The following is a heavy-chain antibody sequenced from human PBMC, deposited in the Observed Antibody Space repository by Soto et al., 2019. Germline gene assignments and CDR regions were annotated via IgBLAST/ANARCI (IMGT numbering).Heavy chain of an antibody. CDR2: IFSSGST. CDR3: AREGSYSAYNFAHGIQLWSFDC. J-gene: IGHJ4*02. Sequence: SETLSLTCTVSGGSINTFYWSWVRQPAGKGLEWIGRIFSSGSTSFNPSLESRVAMSVDTSKNHFSLNLSSVTAADMAVYYCAREGSYSAYNFAHGIQLWSFDCWGQGALVTV. V-gene: IGHV4-4*07. D-gene: IGHD5-12*01. CDR1: GGSINTFY.